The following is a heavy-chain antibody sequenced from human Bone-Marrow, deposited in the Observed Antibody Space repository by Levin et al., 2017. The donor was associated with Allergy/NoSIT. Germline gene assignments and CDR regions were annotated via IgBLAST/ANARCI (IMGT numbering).Heavy chain of an antibody. CDR2: IKSKTDGGTT. V-gene: IGHV3-15*01. Sequence: GGSLRLSCAASGFTFSNAWMSWVRQAPGKGLEWVGRIKSKTDGGTTDYAAPVKGRFTISRDDSKNTLYLQMNSLKTEDTAVYYCATVYFGDERLNYWGQGTLVTVSS. CDR3: ATVYFGDERLNY. J-gene: IGHJ4*02. CDR1: GFTFSNAW. D-gene: IGHD3-10*01.